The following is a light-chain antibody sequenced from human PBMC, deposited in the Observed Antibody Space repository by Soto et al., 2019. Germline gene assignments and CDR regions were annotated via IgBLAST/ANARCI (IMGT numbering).Light chain of an antibody. CDR2: KAS. Sequence: DIPMTQSPSTLSAPVGDRVTITCRASQSISTWLAWYQQKPGTAPKLLIYKASGLESGVPSRFSGSGSGTEFTLTITSLQPDDFATYYCQQYNSYPLTFGGGTKVEIK. V-gene: IGKV1-5*03. J-gene: IGKJ4*01. CDR3: QQYNSYPLT. CDR1: QSISTW.